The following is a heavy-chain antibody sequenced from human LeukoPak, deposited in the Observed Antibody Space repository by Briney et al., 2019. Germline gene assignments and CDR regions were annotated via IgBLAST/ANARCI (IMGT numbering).Heavy chain of an antibody. CDR1: GFSFSNYW. CDR3: ATNRLAAAFFDH. Sequence: EGSLRLSCVGSGFSFSNYWMSWVRQAPGKGLELVANIQHDGSESYYVDSVKGRFTISRDNGKNSLYLQMSSLRAEDTAIYYCATNRLAAAFFDHWGQGTLVTVSS. D-gene: IGHD6-13*01. V-gene: IGHV3-7*01. CDR2: IQHDGSES. J-gene: IGHJ4*02.